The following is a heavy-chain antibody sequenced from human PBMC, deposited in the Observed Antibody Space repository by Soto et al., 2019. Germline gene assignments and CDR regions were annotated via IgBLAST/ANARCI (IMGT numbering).Heavy chain of an antibody. Sequence: QVQQHQWGAGLLKPSETLSLTCAVSSEYLGSYYWNWIRQSPGKGLEWIGEINHAGKNNYSPSLKSRVTMSIDMSKNLVSLKLTSVTAADTAVYYCARGGSSEWQVALDIWGQGTMVTVSS. CDR1: SEYLGSYY. D-gene: IGHD6-19*01. CDR2: INHAGKN. CDR3: ARGGSSEWQVALDI. J-gene: IGHJ3*02. V-gene: IGHV4-34*01.